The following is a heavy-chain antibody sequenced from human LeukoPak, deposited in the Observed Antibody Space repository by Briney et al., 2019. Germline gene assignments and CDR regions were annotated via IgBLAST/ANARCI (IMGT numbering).Heavy chain of an antibody. Sequence: SETLSLTCTVSGGSISYYYWSWIWQSPGKGLEWIGYIHYSGSTNYNPSLKSRVTISVDMSKNQFSLKVTSVTAADTAIYYCARKGGHFDYWGQGTLVTVSS. CDR1: GGSISYYY. CDR2: IHYSGST. D-gene: IGHD2-15*01. J-gene: IGHJ4*02. V-gene: IGHV4-59*01. CDR3: ARKGGHFDY.